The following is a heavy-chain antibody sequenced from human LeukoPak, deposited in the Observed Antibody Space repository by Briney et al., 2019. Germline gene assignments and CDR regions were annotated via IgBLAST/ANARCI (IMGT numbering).Heavy chain of an antibody. V-gene: IGHV4-39*01. CDR3: ARGADSSGFG. Sequence: SETLSPTCTVSGGSISSSSYYWGWIRQPPGKGLEWIGSIYYSGSTYYNPSLKSRVTISVDTSKNQFSLKLSSVTAADTAVYYCARGADSSGFGWGQGTLVTVSS. CDR2: IYYSGST. D-gene: IGHD6-19*01. J-gene: IGHJ4*02. CDR1: GGSISSSSYY.